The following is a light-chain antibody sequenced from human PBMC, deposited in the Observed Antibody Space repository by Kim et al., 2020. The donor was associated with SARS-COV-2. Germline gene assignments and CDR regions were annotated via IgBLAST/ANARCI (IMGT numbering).Light chain of an antibody. Sequence: QAVVTQPPSASGTPGQRVTISCSGGSSNIGSNYVYWYQHLPGTAPKLLIYRNNQRPSGVPDRFPGSKSATSASLAISGLRSEDEADYYCAAWDDSLSGYVFGSGTKVTVL. J-gene: IGLJ1*01. CDR1: SSNIGSNY. CDR2: RNN. CDR3: AAWDDSLSGYV. V-gene: IGLV1-47*01.